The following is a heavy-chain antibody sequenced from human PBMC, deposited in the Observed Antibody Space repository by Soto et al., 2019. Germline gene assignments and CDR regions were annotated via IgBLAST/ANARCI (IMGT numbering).Heavy chain of an antibody. CDR2: IYWDDDK. V-gene: IGHV2-5*02. Sequence: QITLKESGPTLVKPTQTLTLTCTFSGFSLSTSGVGVGWIRQPPGKALEWLALIYWDDDKRYSPSLKSRLTTXQDTSKNQVVLTMTNMDPVDTATYFCAHSRGSNTWSPRPCDPWGQGTLVTVSS. CDR3: AHSRGSNTWSPRPCDP. J-gene: IGHJ5*02. CDR1: GFSLSTSGVG. D-gene: IGHD6-13*01.